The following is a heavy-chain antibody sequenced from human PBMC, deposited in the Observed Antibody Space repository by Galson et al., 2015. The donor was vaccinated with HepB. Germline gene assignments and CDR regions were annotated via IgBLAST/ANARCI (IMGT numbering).Heavy chain of an antibody. D-gene: IGHD2-15*01. V-gene: IGHV3-23*01. Sequence: SLRLSCAASGFTFSSCPMNWVRQAPGKGLEWVSIISVGGDRTYYADSVRGRFTISRDNSGNTLYLQMNSLRAEDTAIYYCAKSRGSSSYYEGHWGQGALVTVSS. J-gene: IGHJ4*02. CDR2: ISVGGDRT. CDR3: AKSRGSSSYYEGH. CDR1: GFTFSSCP.